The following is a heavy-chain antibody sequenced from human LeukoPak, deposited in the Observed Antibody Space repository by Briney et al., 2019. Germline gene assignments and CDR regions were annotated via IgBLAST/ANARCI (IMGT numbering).Heavy chain of an antibody. D-gene: IGHD6-13*01. CDR3: AKEMGSWAAHPFDY. Sequence: GGSLRLSCAASGFTFSNAWMSWVRQAPGKGLEWVAVISYDGSNKYYADSVKGRFTISRDNSKNTLYLQMNSLRAEDTAVYYCAKEMGSWAAHPFDYWGQGTLVTVSS. J-gene: IGHJ4*02. CDR2: ISYDGSNK. CDR1: GFTFSNAW. V-gene: IGHV3-30*18.